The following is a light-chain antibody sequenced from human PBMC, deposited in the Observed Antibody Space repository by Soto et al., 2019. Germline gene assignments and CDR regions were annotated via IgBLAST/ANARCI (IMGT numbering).Light chain of an antibody. V-gene: IGKV1-6*01. CDR1: QGINNE. J-gene: IGKJ1*01. CDR2: AAS. Sequence: AIQMTKSPSSLSASVGDRVTMTCRASQGINNELAWYQQKPGKAPKLLIYAASNLHSGVPSRFSGSGSGTDFALTISSLQPEDFATYFCLHDYNYPRTFGQGTKVE. CDR3: LHDYNYPRT.